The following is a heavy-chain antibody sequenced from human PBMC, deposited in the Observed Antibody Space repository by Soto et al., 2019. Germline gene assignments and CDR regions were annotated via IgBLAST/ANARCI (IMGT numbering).Heavy chain of an antibody. V-gene: IGHV1-18*01. D-gene: IGHD4-17*01. J-gene: IGHJ6*03. CDR2: ISTYNGNT. Sequence: QVQLVQSGAEVKQPGASVKVSCKASGYTFTNYGFTWVRQAPGQGLEWLGWISTYNGNTKDAQKVQGRLTMTTDTSTSTANMELTSLRSDDTALYYWARTTVTASYYSMDVWGKGSTVTVSS. CDR3: ARTTVTASYYSMDV. CDR1: GYTFTNYG.